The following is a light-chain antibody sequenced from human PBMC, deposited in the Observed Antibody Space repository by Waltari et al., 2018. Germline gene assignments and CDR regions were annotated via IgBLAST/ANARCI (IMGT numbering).Light chain of an antibody. CDR2: GAS. CDR3: QQYSTSPRYT. CDR1: QSVSNNY. Sequence: EIVLTQSPGTLSLSPGERATLSCRARQSVSNNYLAGYQQKPGQAPRLLIFGASSRATGIPDRFSGSASGTDFTLTISRLEPEDFAVYYCQQYSTSPRYTFGQGTKLEIK. V-gene: IGKV3-20*01. J-gene: IGKJ2*01.